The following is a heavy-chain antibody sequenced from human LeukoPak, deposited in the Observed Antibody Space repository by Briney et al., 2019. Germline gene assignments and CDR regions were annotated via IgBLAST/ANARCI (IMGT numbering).Heavy chain of an antibody. Sequence: PSETLSLTCTVSGASYWGWVRQSPEMGLEGIGSIYSTGGTYYNPSLKSRLTISLDTSKRQFSLKMTSMTAADTAAYYCASLRADGGNYPRFDYWGQGALVTVSA. CDR2: IYSTGGT. V-gene: IGHV4-39*07. D-gene: IGHD4-23*01. CDR3: ASLRADGGNYPRFDY. CDR1: GASY. J-gene: IGHJ4*02.